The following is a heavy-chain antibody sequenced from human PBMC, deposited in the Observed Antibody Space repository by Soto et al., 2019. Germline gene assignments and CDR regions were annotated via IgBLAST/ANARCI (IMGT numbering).Heavy chain of an antibody. CDR3: ARVGPITMVRGVIALYYYYYMDV. CDR2: INAGNGNT. J-gene: IGHJ6*03. D-gene: IGHD3-10*01. Sequence: ASVKVSCKACGYTFTSYAMHWVRQAPGQRLGWMGWINAGNGNTKYSQKFQGRVTITRDTSASTAYMELSSLRSEDTAVYYCARVGPITMVRGVIALYYYYYMDVWGKGTTVTVSS. V-gene: IGHV1-3*01. CDR1: GYTFTSYA.